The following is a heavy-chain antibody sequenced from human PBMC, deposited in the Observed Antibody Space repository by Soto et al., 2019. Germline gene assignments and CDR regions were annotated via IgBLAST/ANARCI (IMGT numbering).Heavy chain of an antibody. D-gene: IGHD3-3*02. J-gene: IGHJ5*02. CDR1: GGSISSSSYY. CDR3: ASPKIAFYNWFDP. V-gene: IGHV4-39*01. CDR2: IYYSGST. Sequence: ATLSLTCTVSGGSISSSSYYWGWISQPRGKGLEWIGSIYYSGSTYYNPSLKSRVTISVDTSKNQFSLKLSSVTAADTAVYYCASPKIAFYNWFDPWGQGTLVTVSS.